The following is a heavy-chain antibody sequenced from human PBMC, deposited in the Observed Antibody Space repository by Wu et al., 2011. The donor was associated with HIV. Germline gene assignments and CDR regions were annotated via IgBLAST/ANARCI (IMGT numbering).Heavy chain of an antibody. D-gene: IGHD1-26*01. J-gene: IGHJ4*02. V-gene: IGHV1-2*02. CDR3: ARRFGWELLSYFLGT. CDR2: INPNSGGT. Sequence: QVQLVQSGAEVKKPGASVKVSCKASGYTFTGYYMYWVRQAPGQGLEWMGWINPNSGGTNYAQKFQGRVTMTKDTSISTAYMELSRLRSDDTAVYYCARRFGWELLSYFLGTWGQGTLVTVSS. CDR1: GYTFTGYY.